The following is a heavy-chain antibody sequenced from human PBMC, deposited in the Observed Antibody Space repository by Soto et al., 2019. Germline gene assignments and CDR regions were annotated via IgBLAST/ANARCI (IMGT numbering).Heavy chain of an antibody. CDR3: ARDYARGCSGGSCYSTGPDYYYYGMDV. V-gene: IGHV4-59*01. D-gene: IGHD2-15*01. Sequence: QVQLQESGPGLVKPSETLSLTCTVSGGSISSYYWSWIRQPPGKGLEWIGYIYYSGSTNYNPSLKSRVTISVDTSKNQFSLKLSSVTAADTAVYYCARDYARGCSGGSCYSTGPDYYYYGMDVWGQGTTVTVSS. CDR1: GGSISSYY. CDR2: IYYSGST. J-gene: IGHJ6*02.